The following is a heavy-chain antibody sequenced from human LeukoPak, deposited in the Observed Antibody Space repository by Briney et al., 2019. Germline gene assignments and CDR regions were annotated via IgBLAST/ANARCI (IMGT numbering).Heavy chain of an antibody. J-gene: IGHJ5*02. CDR1: GYTFTSYY. CDR3: ARDNSVGETAWWFDP. D-gene: IGHD1-26*01. CDR2: INPSGSSA. V-gene: IGHV1-46*01. Sequence: ASVKVSCKASGYTFTSYYMHWVRQAPGQGLEWMGFINPSGSSAAYAQKFQGRLTMTRDMFTSTDYMELTSLTSDDTAVYYCARDNSVGETAWWFDPWGQGTLVTISS.